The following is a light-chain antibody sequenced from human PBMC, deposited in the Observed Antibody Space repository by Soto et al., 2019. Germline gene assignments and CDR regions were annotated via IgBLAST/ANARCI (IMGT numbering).Light chain of an antibody. Sequence: QTVVTQPPSASGTPGQRVTISCSGSSSNIGSNYVYWYQQLPGTAPKLLIYRNNQRPSGVPDRFSGSKSGTSASLAISGLWSEDEADYYCAAWDDSLSGVVFGGGTQLTVL. V-gene: IGLV1-47*03. CDR3: AAWDDSLSGVV. CDR2: RNN. J-gene: IGLJ2*01. CDR1: SSNIGSNY.